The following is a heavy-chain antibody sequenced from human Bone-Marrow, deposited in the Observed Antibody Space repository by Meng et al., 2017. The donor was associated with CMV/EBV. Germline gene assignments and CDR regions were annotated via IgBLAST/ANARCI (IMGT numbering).Heavy chain of an antibody. CDR3: ARWGYDFWSGYLSV. CDR2: IYHSGST. J-gene: IGHJ6*02. D-gene: IGHD3-3*01. Sequence: GSLRLSCAVSGGSISSSNWWSWVRQPPGKGLEWIGEIYHSGSTNYNPSLKSRVTISVDKSKNQFSLKLSSVTAADTAVYYCARWGYDFWSGYLSVWGQGTTVTVSS. CDR1: GGSISSSNW. V-gene: IGHV4-4*02.